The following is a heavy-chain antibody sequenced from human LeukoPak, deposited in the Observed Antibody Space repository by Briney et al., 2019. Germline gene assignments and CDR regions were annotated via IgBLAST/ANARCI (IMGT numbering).Heavy chain of an antibody. CDR2: IYSGGST. J-gene: IGHJ3*02. CDR1: GFTFSSYA. D-gene: IGHD6-13*01. Sequence: GGSLRLSCAASGFTFSSYAMSWVRQAPGKGLEWVSVIYSGGSTYYADSVKGRFTISRDNSKNTLYLQMNSLRAEDTAVYYCARSIAAAGSLDAFDIWGQGTMVTVSS. V-gene: IGHV3-53*01. CDR3: ARSIAAAGSLDAFDI.